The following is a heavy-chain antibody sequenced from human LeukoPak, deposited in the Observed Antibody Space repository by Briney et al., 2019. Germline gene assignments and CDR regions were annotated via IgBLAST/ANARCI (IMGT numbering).Heavy chain of an antibody. D-gene: IGHD6-13*01. Sequence: PGGSLRLSCAASGFTFSSYGMHWVRQAPAKGLEWVAFIRYDGSNKYYADSVKGRFTISRDNAKNSLYLQMNSLRAEDTAVYYCAREPTYSSSWYTTCDFWGQGTLVTVSS. J-gene: IGHJ4*02. CDR3: AREPTYSSSWYTTCDF. CDR1: GFTFSSYG. V-gene: IGHV3-30*02. CDR2: IRYDGSNK.